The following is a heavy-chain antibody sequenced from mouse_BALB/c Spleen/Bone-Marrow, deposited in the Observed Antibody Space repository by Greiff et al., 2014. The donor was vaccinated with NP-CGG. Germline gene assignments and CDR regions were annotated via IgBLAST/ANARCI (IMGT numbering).Heavy chain of an antibody. CDR3: TIGGFDY. CDR1: CQPFTSYR. J-gene: IGHJ2*01. Sequence: QVQLKESGGELVKPGGSGKLFFKAFCQPFTSYRMPWGKLRPGQGFEWIGEINPSNGGTNYNEKFKRKATLTVDKSSSTAYMQLSSLTSEDSAVYYCTIGGFDYWGQGTTLTVSS. V-gene: IGHV1S16*01. CDR2: INPSNGGT.